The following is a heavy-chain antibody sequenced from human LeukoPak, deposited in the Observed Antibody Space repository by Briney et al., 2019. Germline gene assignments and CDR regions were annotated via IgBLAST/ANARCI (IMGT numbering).Heavy chain of an antibody. CDR1: GYTFTSYD. D-gene: IGHD3-22*01. CDR3: ARDGGYYDSSGYFRSPNWFDP. CDR2: MNPNSGNT. V-gene: IGHV1-8*03. J-gene: IGHJ5*02. Sequence: ASVKVSCKASGYTFTSYDINWVRQATGQGLEWMGWMNPNSGNTGYAQKFQGRVTITRNTSISTAYMELSSLRSEDTAVYYCARDGGYYDSSGYFRSPNWFDPWGQGTLVTVSS.